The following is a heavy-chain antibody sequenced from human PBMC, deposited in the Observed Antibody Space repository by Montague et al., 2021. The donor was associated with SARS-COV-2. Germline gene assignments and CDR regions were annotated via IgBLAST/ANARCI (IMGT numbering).Heavy chain of an antibody. CDR1: SGSMTSALYY. D-gene: IGHD5-12*01. CDR3: ARKDIALGYGVDA. J-gene: IGHJ6*02. Sequence: TLSLTCSVSSGSMTSALYYWSWIRQRPGKGLEWIAYINSSGRTNYNSSLRSRLSISLDASNSQFSLKLSSVTAADTAVYYCARKDIALGYGVDAWGQGTTVTVSS. V-gene: IGHV4-31*03. CDR2: INSSGRT.